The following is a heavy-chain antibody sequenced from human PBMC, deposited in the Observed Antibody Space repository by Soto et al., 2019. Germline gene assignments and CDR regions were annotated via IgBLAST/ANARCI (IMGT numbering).Heavy chain of an antibody. D-gene: IGHD2-2*01. CDR3: ARVIPGAEAWFGP. CDR2: ISAYTDNP. J-gene: IGHJ5*02. CDR1: GYTFTNYG. V-gene: IGHV1-18*01. Sequence: QVQQVQSGGEVKKPGASVKVSCKASGYTFTNYGVTWVRQAPGQGLEWMGWISAYTDNPNYAQKFQGRVTMTIDTSTSTAYMDLRSLTSDDTAVYYCARVIPGAEAWFGPWGQGTLVTVSS.